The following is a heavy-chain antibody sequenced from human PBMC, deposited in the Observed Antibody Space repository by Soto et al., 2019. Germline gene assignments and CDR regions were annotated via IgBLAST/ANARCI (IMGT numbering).Heavy chain of an antibody. D-gene: IGHD3-22*01. CDR3: AKIDDSSVGYYYYGMDV. CDR1: GFTFSSYG. CDR2: ISYDGSNK. Sequence: GGSLRLSCAASGFTFSSYGMHWVRQAPGKGLEWVAVISYDGSNKYYADSVKGRFTISRDNSKNTLYLQMNSLRAEDTAVYYCAKIDDSSVGYYYYGMDVWGQGTTVTVSS. J-gene: IGHJ6*02. V-gene: IGHV3-30*18.